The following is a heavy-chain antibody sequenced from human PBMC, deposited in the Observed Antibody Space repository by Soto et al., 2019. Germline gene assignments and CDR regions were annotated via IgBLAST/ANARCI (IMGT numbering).Heavy chain of an antibody. J-gene: IGHJ6*02. CDR2: IHHSGST. CDR1: GGSISSGGYY. Sequence: SETLSLTCTVSGGSISSGGYYWSWIRQHPGKGLEWIAHIHHSGSTNYNPSLRSRVTISVDTSNHHFSLKLNSVTAAETAVYYCATALLVEPGFMAHWHYGLDVWGQGTTVTVSS. V-gene: IGHV4-31*03. D-gene: IGHD2-2*01. CDR3: ATALLVEPGFMAHWHYGLDV.